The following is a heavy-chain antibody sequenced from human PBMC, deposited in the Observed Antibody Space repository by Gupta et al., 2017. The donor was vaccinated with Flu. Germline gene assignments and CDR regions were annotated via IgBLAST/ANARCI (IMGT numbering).Heavy chain of an antibody. CDR3: EVGEGVSGLDY. J-gene: IGHJ4*02. CDR1: GGSFSDFA. D-gene: IGHD5/OR15-5a*01. Sequence: QVQVVQSGAEVKSPGSSVKLSCKSTGGSFSDFAFSWVRQAPGQGLEWLGGITPIFGTPDYAQKFQGRVTISADKSSNTVYMELSSLRSEDAAVYFCEVGEGVSGLDYWGQGTLVTVSS. CDR2: ITPIFGTP. V-gene: IGHV1-69*06.